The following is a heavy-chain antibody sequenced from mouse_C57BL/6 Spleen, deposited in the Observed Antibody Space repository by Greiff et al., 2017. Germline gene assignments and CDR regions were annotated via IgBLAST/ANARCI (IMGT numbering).Heavy chain of an antibody. Sequence: VQLQQSGAELVRPGSSVKMSCKTSGYTFTSYGINWVKQRPGQGLEWIGYIYIGNGYTEYNEKFKGKATLTSDTSSSTAYMQLSSLTSEDSAIXFGARSNYGSSSYWYFDVWGTGTTVTVSS. V-gene: IGHV1-58*01. CDR1: GYTFTSYG. J-gene: IGHJ1*03. CDR2: IYIGNGYT. D-gene: IGHD1-1*01. CDR3: ARSNYGSSSYWYFDV.